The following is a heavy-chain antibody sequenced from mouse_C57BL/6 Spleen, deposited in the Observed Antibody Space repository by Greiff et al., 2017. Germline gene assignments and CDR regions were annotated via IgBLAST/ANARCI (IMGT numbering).Heavy chain of an antibody. V-gene: IGHV14-2*01. CDR3: ARAPYYYGSSYYAMDY. J-gene: IGHJ4*01. CDR1: GFNIKDYY. D-gene: IGHD1-1*01. Sequence: VQLKESGAELVKPGASVKLSCTASGFNIKDYYMHWVKQRTEQGLEWIGRIEPEDGETKYAPKFQGTATIAADTSSNTAYLQLSSLTSEDTAVYYCARAPYYYGSSYYAMDYWGQGTSVTVSS. CDR2: IEPEDGET.